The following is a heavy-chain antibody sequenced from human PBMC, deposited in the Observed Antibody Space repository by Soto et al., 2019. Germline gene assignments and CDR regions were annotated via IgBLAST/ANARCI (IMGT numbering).Heavy chain of an antibody. CDR1: GGTITSYT. D-gene: IGHD3-10*01. Sequence: QVQLVQSGAEVKKPGSSVKVSCKASGGTITSYTISWVRQAPGQGLEWMGRIIPIVNTADYAQKFQGRVTITADKSTNTAYMELSSLRSEDTAVYYCVRYYYGSGSYSGPDYYGMDVGGQGNTVTVSS. J-gene: IGHJ6*02. CDR3: VRYYYGSGSYSGPDYYGMDV. CDR2: IIPIVNTA. V-gene: IGHV1-69*08.